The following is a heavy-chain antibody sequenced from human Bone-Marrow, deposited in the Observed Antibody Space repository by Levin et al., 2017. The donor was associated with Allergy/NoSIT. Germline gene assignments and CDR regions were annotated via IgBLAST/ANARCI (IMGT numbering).Heavy chain of an antibody. CDR3: VSQPYYDVLIGYYGY. CDR1: GFPFDRAW. J-gene: IGHJ4*01. D-gene: IGHD3-9*01. Sequence: PGGSLRLSCVVSGFPFDRAWMSWVRQAPGKGLEWVARIKSKIDGGTTDYAASVNCRFTISRDDSKNTVTLHMNSLKLEDTAVYYCVSQPYYDVLIGYYGYWGHGTLVTVSS. V-gene: IGHV3-15*01. CDR2: IKSKIDGGTT.